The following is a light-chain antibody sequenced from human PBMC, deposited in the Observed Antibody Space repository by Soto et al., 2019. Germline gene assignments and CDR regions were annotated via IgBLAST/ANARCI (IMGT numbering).Light chain of an antibody. CDR2: DVS. J-gene: IGLJ2*01. CDR3: ISYAGSNNVV. Sequence: QSALTQPPSASGSPGQSVTISCTGTSSDVGGYNYVSWYQQHPGNAPKLMIYDVSKRPSGVPDRFSGSKSGNTASLTVSGLQAEDEADYYCISYAGSNNVVLGGGTKLTVL. V-gene: IGLV2-8*01. CDR1: SSDVGGYNY.